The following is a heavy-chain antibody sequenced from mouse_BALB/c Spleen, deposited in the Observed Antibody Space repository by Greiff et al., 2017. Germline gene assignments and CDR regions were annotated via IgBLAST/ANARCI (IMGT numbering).Heavy chain of an antibody. CDR1: GFTFSSYT. D-gene: IGHD2-3*01. J-gene: IGHJ4*01. CDR3: ARYDGNYVPMDY. CDR2: ISNGGGST. Sequence: EVQVVESGGGLVQPGGSLKLSCAASGFTFSSYTMSWVRQTPEKRLEWVAYISNGGGSTYYPDTVKGRFTISRDNANNTLYLQMSSLTSEDTAMYCCARYDGNYVPMDYWGQGTSVTVSS. V-gene: IGHV5-12-2*01.